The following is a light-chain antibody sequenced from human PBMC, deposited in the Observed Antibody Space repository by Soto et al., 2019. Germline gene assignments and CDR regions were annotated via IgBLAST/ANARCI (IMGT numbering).Light chain of an antibody. CDR3: QSYGTGLSGLYV. CDR1: SSNIGAGKD. V-gene: IGLV1-40*01. Sequence: QLVLTQPPSVSGAPGQTVTISCTGSSSNIGAGKDVHWYRQLPGAAPKFLISDSNHRPSGVPDRFSVSKSGASASLAITGRRAEDEGDYFCQSYGTGLSGLYVFVTGTKLTVL. J-gene: IGLJ1*01. CDR2: DSN.